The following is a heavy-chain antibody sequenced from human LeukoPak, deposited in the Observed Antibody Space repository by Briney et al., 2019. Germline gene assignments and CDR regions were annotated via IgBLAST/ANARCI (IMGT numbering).Heavy chain of an antibody. CDR1: GFTFDDYA. Sequence: GGSLRLSCAASGFTFDDYAVHWVRQAPGKGLEWVSGISWNSGSIGYADSVKGRFTISRDNAKNSLYLQMNSLRAEDTALYYCAKDIVRWGVGFDYWGQGTLVTVSS. CDR2: ISWNSGSI. CDR3: AKDIVRWGVGFDY. V-gene: IGHV3-9*01. J-gene: IGHJ4*02. D-gene: IGHD4-23*01.